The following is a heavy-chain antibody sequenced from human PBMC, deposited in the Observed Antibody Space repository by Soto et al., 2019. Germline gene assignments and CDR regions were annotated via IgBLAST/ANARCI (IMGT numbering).Heavy chain of an antibody. V-gene: IGHV4-4*02. Sequence: QVQLQESGPGLVKPSGTLSLTCAVSGGSITSSDWWSWVRQPPGKGLEWIGETSHGGSTTYNPSLESRVTISVDKSKNLFSLKLRSVTAADTAVYYCARDGHSSGWSWGQGTLVTVSS. CDR3: ARDGHSSGWS. J-gene: IGHJ5*02. CDR2: TSHGGST. D-gene: IGHD6-19*01. CDR1: GGSITSSDW.